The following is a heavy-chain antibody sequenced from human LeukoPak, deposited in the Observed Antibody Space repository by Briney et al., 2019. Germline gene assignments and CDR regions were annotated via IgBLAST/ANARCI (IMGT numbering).Heavy chain of an antibody. Sequence: GGSLRLSCAASGFTFSSYAMHWVRRAPGKGLEWVAVISYDGSNKYYADSVKGRFTISRDNSKNTLYLQMNSLRAEDTAVYYCACARTGGAYLDYWGLGTLVTVSS. D-gene: IGHD1-1*01. J-gene: IGHJ4*02. V-gene: IGHV3-30-3*01. CDR2: ISYDGSNK. CDR3: ACARTGGAYLDY. CDR1: GFTFSSYA.